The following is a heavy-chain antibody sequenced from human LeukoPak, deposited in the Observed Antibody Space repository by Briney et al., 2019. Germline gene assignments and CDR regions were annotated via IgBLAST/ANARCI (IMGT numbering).Heavy chain of an antibody. J-gene: IGHJ4*02. D-gene: IGHD1-26*01. CDR1: GGSISSSSYY. V-gene: IGHV4-39*01. CDR2: IYYSGST. Sequence: SQTLSLTCTVSGGSISSSSYYWGWIRQPPGKGMEWIGSIYYSGSTYYNPSLKSRVTISVDTSKNQFSLKLSSVTAADTAVYYCARQGPSGSYYYWGQGTLVTVSS. CDR3: ARQGPSGSYYY.